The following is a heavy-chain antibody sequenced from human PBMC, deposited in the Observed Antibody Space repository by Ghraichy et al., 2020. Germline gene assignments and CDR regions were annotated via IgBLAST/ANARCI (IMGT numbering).Heavy chain of an antibody. J-gene: IGHJ3*02. Sequence: SETLSLTCNVSGGSIRSSYYYWGWIRQPPGKGLEWIGSMYDTGSSYYNPSLKSRVTISVDTDKSQVSLKMDAVTAADTAVYYCGRGKQWLVSPADAFDIWGQGTMDTVSS. CDR3: GRGKQWLVSPADAFDI. V-gene: IGHV4-39*01. CDR1: GGSIRSSYYY. CDR2: MYDTGSS. D-gene: IGHD6-19*01.